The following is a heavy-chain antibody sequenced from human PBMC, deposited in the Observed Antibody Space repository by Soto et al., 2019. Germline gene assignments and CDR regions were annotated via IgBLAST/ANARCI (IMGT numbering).Heavy chain of an antibody. CDR2: INPNSRGT. D-gene: IGHD5-18*01. Sequence: GXSVEASCKAPGYTFTAYYMHRVRQAPAQGLEWMGWINPNSRGTNYAQKFQGRVIMTRDTSISTAYMELRRLRSDDTAVYYCARSTEVDTAMVSYYCYGMDVWGQGTTVTVYS. CDR1: GYTFTAYY. CDR3: ARSTEVDTAMVSYYCYGMDV. J-gene: IGHJ6*02. V-gene: IGHV1-2*02.